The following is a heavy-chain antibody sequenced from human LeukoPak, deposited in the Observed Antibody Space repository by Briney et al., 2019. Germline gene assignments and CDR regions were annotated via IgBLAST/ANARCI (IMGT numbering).Heavy chain of an antibody. CDR1: GFTFSIYA. CDR2: ISGGGGST. V-gene: IGHV3-23*01. D-gene: IGHD1-14*01. Sequence: GGSLRLSCAASGFTFSIYAMSWVRQAPGKGLEWVSAISGGGGSTYYADSVKGRFTISRDNSKNTLYLQMNSLRAEDTAVYYCAKDWASGNYFDYWGQGTLVTVSS. J-gene: IGHJ4*02. CDR3: AKDWASGNYFDY.